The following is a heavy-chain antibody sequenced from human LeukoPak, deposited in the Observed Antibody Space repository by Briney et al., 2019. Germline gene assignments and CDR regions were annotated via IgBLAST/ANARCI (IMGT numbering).Heavy chain of an antibody. CDR2: ISYDGSDK. CDR3: ARVLSGSYDNYFDY. Sequence: GGSLRLSCAASGFAFSSYDMHWVRQAPGKGLEWVAVISYDGSDKYYVDSVKGRFTISRDNSKNTLYLQMNSLKAEDAAVYYCARVLSGSYDNYFDYWGRGTLVTVSS. V-gene: IGHV3-30*03. J-gene: IGHJ4*02. D-gene: IGHD1-26*01. CDR1: GFAFSSYD.